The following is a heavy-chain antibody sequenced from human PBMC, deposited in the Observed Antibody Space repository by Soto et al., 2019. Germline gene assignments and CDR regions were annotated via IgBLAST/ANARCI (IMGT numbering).Heavy chain of an antibody. Sequence: ASVKVSCKASGYTFTGYYMHWVRQAPGQGLEWMGWINPNSGGTNYAQKFQGRVTMTRDTSISTVYMELSRLRSDDTAVYYCARDRGRVLMVYRPEVNGMDVWGQGTTVTVSS. CDR1: GYTFTGYY. CDR3: ARDRGRVLMVYRPEVNGMDV. D-gene: IGHD2-8*01. V-gene: IGHV1-2*02. J-gene: IGHJ6*02. CDR2: INPNSGGT.